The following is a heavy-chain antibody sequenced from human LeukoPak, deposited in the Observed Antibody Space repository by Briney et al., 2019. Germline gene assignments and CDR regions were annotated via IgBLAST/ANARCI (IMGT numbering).Heavy chain of an antibody. V-gene: IGHV1-8*01. CDR3: ATASPSGAKGRVSSGYYFWY. D-gene: IGHD3-22*01. J-gene: IGHJ4*02. CDR1: GYIFTSHD. CDR2: MNPNSGDT. Sequence: ASVRVSCKTSGYIFTSHDINWVRQAAGQGLEWMGWMNPNSGDTAYAHKFQGRVTMTRDTSTDTAYMELSSLRSEDTAVYYCATASPSGAKGRVSSGYYFWYWGQGTLVTVSS.